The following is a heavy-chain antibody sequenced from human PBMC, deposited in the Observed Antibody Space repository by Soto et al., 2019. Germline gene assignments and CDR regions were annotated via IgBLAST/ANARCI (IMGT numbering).Heavy chain of an antibody. CDR2: ISGAGDYT. J-gene: IGHJ4*02. D-gene: IGHD3-22*01. Sequence: QVQLVESGGDLVKPGGSLRLSCAASGFIFRPEYMIWMRQAPGKRLEWVSFISGAGDYTNYADSVKGRFTISRDNSKNTLYLQMNSLRAEDTAVYYCANLESYYYDSSGYYGIDYWGQGTLVTVSS. CDR1: GFIFRPEY. V-gene: IGHV3-11*06. CDR3: ANLESYYYDSSGYYGIDY.